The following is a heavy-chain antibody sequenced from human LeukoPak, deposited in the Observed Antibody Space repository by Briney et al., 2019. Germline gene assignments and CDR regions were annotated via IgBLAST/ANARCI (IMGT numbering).Heavy chain of an antibody. Sequence: ASVKVSCKASGYTFTGYYMHWVRQAPGQGLEWMGWINPNSGGTNYAQKFQGRVTMTRDTSISTAYMELSRLRSDDTAVYYCARNYGDYMLNWFGPWGQGTLVTVSS. J-gene: IGHJ5*02. CDR3: ARNYGDYMLNWFGP. CDR2: INPNSGGT. D-gene: IGHD4-17*01. CDR1: GYTFTGYY. V-gene: IGHV1-2*02.